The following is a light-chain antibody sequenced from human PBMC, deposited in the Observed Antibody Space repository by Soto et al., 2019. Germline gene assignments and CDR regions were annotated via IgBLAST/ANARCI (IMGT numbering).Light chain of an antibody. CDR2: DDN. CDR3: GSWDSSLSAYV. CDR1: SSNIGSNY. Sequence: VLTQPPSASGTPGQRVTISCSGSSSNIGSNYVYWYQQLPGTAPKLLIYDDNKRPSGIPDRFSGSKSGTSATLGITGFQTGDEADYYCGSWDSSLSAYVFGTGTKVTVL. V-gene: IGLV1-51*01. J-gene: IGLJ1*01.